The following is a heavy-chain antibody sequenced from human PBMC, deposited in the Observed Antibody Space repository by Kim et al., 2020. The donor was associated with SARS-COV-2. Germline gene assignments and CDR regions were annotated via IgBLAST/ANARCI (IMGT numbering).Heavy chain of an antibody. J-gene: IGHJ6*02. Sequence: AQKFQGRVTMTRDTSISTAYMELSRLRSDDTVVYYCAREKGYTKGGGMDVWGQGTTVTVSS. D-gene: IGHD5-12*01. V-gene: IGHV1-2*05. CDR3: AREKGYTKGGGMDV.